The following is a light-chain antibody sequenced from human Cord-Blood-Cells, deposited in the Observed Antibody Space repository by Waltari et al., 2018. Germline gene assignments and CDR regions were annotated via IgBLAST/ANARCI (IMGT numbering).Light chain of an antibody. V-gene: IGLV2-14*01. CDR3: SSYTSSSTPLYV. CDR1: SSDVGGYNY. J-gene: IGLJ1*01. CDR2: EVS. Sequence: QSALTQPASVSGSPGPSITISCTGTSSDVGGYNYVPWYQQHPGKAPKLMISEVSNRPSGVSNRFSGSKSGNTASLTISGLQAEDEADYYCSSYTSSSTPLYVFGTGTKVTVL.